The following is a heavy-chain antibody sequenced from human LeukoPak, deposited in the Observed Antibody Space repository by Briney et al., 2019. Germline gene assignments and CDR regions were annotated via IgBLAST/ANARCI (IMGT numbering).Heavy chain of an antibody. CDR3: ARALHQGDFWSGYYFYGMDA. D-gene: IGHD3-3*01. J-gene: IGHJ6*02. Sequence: GGSLRLSCSASGFAFSGYAMHWVRQAPGKGLQYVSAISPTGGSTYYADSVKGRFTISRDNSKNTLYLQMNSLRAEDTAVYYCARALHQGDFWSGYYFYGMDAWGQGTTVTVSS. CDR2: ISPTGGST. V-gene: IGHV3-64*04. CDR1: GFAFSGYA.